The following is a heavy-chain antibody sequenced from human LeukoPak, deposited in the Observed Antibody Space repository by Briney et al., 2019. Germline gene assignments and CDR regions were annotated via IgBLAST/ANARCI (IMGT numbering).Heavy chain of an antibody. J-gene: IGHJ4*02. Sequence: GGSLRLSCAASGFSISNFWMTWVRQAPGKGLEWVANINEDGSVTHCVDSLKGRLTISRDNAKNSLYLHMHSLRAEDTALYFCAREAADSSGWSDWGQGTLVTVSS. CDR2: INEDGSVT. CDR3: AREAADSSGWSD. V-gene: IGHV3-7*01. CDR1: GFSISNFW. D-gene: IGHD6-19*01.